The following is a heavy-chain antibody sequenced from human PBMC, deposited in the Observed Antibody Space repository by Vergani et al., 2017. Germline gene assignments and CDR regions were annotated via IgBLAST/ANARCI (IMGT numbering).Heavy chain of an antibody. V-gene: IGHV3-23*04. CDR1: GFTFSSYS. CDR2: ISSSGGST. D-gene: IGHD2-15*01. J-gene: IGHJ4*02. CDR3: AKGKGGSCYSY. Sequence: EVQLVESGGGLVKPGGSLRLSCAASGFTFSSYSMNWVRQAPGKGLEWVSSISSSGGSTYYADSVKGRFTISRDNSKNTLYLQMNSLRAEDTAVYYCAKGKGGSCYSYWGQGTLVTVSS.